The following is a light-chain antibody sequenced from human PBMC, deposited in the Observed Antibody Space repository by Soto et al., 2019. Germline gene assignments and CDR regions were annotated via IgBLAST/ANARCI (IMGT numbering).Light chain of an antibody. Sequence: EIVLTKSPGTLSLSPGERATLSCMASQSVSSNLAWYQQKPGQAPRLLIYGASTRATGIPARFSGSGSGTEFTLTISSLQSEDFAVYYCQQYNNWPETFGQGTKVDIK. CDR3: QQYNNWPET. CDR2: GAS. CDR1: QSVSSN. J-gene: IGKJ1*01. V-gene: IGKV3-15*01.